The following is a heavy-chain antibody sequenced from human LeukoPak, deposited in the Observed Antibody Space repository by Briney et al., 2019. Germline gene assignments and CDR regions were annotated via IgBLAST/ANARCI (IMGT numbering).Heavy chain of an antibody. J-gene: IGHJ4*02. D-gene: IGHD5-24*01. V-gene: IGHV3-23*01. CDR1: GFTFSDYA. CDR2: ISGSGGSI. CDR3: AKGGDGYNYYFDY. Sequence: PGGSLRLSCTASGFTFSDYAMSWVRQAPGKGLEWVSGISGSGGSIRYADSVKGRFIISRDNSKNTLYLQMNSLRAEDTAVYYCAKGGDGYNYYFDYWGQETLVTVS.